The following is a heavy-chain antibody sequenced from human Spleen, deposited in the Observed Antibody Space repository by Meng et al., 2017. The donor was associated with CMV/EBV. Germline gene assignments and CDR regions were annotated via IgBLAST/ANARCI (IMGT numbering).Heavy chain of an antibody. J-gene: IGHJ4*02. D-gene: IGHD6-13*01. CDR3: AKLAVADADPLDY. Sequence: GESLKISCAASGFTFSSYAMSWVRQAPGKGLEWVSGISTSGGSTYYADSVKGRFTISRDKAKNTLYLQMNSLRSEDTGMYYCAKLAVADADPLDYWGQGTLVTVSS. CDR1: GFTFSSYA. V-gene: IGHV3-23*01. CDR2: ISTSGGST.